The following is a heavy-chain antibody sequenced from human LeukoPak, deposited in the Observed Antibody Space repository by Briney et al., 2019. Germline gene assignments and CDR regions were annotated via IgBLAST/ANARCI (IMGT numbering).Heavy chain of an antibody. V-gene: IGHV3-23*01. CDR2: ISGSGGST. J-gene: IGHJ4*02. D-gene: IGHD3-22*01. Sequence: GGSLRLSCAASGFTFSSYAMSCFRQAPGKGLEWVSAISGSGGSTYYADSVKGRFTISRDNSKNTLYLQMNSLRAEDTAVYYCAKPDSSGYPFDYWGQGTLVTVSS. CDR3: AKPDSSGYPFDY. CDR1: GFTFSSYA.